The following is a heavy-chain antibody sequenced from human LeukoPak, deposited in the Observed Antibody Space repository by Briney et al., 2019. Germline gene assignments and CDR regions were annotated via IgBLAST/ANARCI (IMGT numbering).Heavy chain of an antibody. Sequence: PSETLSLTCTVSGGSIRSSSYYWGWIRQPPGTGLEWIGSIYYSGSTYYNPSLKSRVTISVDTSKNQFSLKLSSVTAADTAVYYCARPVRGAIDYWGQGTLVTVSS. V-gene: IGHV4-39*07. D-gene: IGHD3-10*01. J-gene: IGHJ4*02. CDR3: ARPVRGAIDY. CDR2: IYYSGST. CDR1: GGSIRSSSYY.